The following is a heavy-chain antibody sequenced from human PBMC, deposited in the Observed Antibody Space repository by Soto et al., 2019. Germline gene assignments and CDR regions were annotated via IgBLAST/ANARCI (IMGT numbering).Heavy chain of an antibody. CDR3: AREQYYYDSSGYYPYYYGMDV. V-gene: IGHV1-46*01. Sequence: ASVKVSCKASGYTLTSYYMHWVRQAPGQGLEWMGIINPSGGSTSYAQKFQGRVTMTRDTSTSTVYMELSSLRSEDTAVYYCAREQYYYDSSGYYPYYYGMDVWGQGTTVTVSS. D-gene: IGHD3-22*01. J-gene: IGHJ6*02. CDR1: GYTLTSYY. CDR2: INPSGGST.